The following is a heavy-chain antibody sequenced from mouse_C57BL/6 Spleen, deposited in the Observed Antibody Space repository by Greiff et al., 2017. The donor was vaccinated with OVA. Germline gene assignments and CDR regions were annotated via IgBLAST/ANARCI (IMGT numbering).Heavy chain of an antibody. CDR2: ISSGSSTI. CDR1: GFTFSDYG. V-gene: IGHV5-17*01. Sequence: EVKLQESGGGLVKPGGSLKLSCAASGFTFSDYGMHWVRQAPEKGLEWVAYISSGSSTIYYADTVKGRFTISRDNAKNTLFLQRTSLRSEDTAMYYCAREGLRYFDYWGQGTTLTVSS. J-gene: IGHJ2*01. CDR3: AREGLRYFDY. D-gene: IGHD2-2*01.